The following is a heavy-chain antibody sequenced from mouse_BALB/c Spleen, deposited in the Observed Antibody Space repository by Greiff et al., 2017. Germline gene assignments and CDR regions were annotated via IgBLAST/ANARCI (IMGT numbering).Heavy chain of an antibody. V-gene: IGHV7-3*02. CDR2: IRNKANGYTT. J-gene: IGHJ4*01. CDR3: ARAVSRYYAMDY. Sequence: EVKVVESGGGLVQPGGSLRLSCATSGFTFTDYYMSWVRQPPGKALEWLGFIRNKANGYTTEYSASVKGRFTISRDNSQSILYLQMNTLRAEDSATYYCARAVSRYYAMDYWGQGTSVTVSS. CDR1: GFTFTDYY. D-gene: IGHD6-2*01.